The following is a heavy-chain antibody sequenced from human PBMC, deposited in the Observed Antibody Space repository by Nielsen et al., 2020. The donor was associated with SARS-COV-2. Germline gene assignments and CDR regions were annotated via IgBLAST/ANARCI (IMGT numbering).Heavy chain of an antibody. CDR3: ARDPKVTIFGVDLYYYYGMDV. J-gene: IGHJ6*02. D-gene: IGHD3-3*01. V-gene: IGHV3-20*03. Sequence: VRQAPGKGLEWVSGINWNGGSTGYAGSVKGRFTISRDNAKNSLYLQINSLRAEDTAVYYCARDPKVTIFGVDLYYYYGMDVWGQGTTVTVSS. CDR2: INWNGGST.